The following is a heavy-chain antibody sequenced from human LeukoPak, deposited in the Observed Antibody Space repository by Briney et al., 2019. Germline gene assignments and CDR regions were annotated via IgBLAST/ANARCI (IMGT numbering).Heavy chain of an antibody. CDR1: GFTFSSYA. V-gene: IGHV3-30-3*01. CDR2: ISYDGSNK. CDR3: ARAPRRGYDFWSGSLAYFDY. J-gene: IGHJ4*02. Sequence: GGSLRLSCAASGFTFSSYAMHWVRQAPGKGLEWVAVISYDGSNKYYADSVKGRFTISRDNSKNTLYLQMNSLRAEDTAVYYCARAPRRGYDFWSGSLAYFDYWGQGTLVTVPS. D-gene: IGHD3-3*01.